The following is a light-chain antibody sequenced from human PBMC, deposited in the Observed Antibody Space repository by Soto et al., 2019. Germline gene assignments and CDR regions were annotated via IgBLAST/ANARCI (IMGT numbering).Light chain of an antibody. CDR2: GAS. Sequence: EIVMTQSPATLSVSPGERATLSCRASQSVNSHLAWYQQKRGQAPRVLIYGASTRAAGIPARVSGSGSGTEFTLTISSLQSEDFAVYYCQQYNNWPLTFGQGTKVEIK. CDR1: QSVNSH. V-gene: IGKV3-15*01. J-gene: IGKJ1*01. CDR3: QQYNNWPLT.